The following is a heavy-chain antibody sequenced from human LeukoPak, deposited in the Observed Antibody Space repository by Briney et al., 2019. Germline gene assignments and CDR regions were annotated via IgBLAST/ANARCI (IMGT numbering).Heavy chain of an antibody. CDR2: IKQDGSEK. CDR1: GFTFSSYW. J-gene: IGHJ4*02. V-gene: IGHV3-7*01. Sequence: PGGSLRLACAASGFTFSSYWMSWVSQAPGKGLEWVANIKQDGSEKYYVDSMKGRFTISRDNAKNSLYLQMNSLRAEDTAVYYCARQVLPILDVVGSYYRSGDYWRQGTLVTVSS. CDR3: ARQVLPILDVVGSYYRSGDY. D-gene: IGHD1-26*01.